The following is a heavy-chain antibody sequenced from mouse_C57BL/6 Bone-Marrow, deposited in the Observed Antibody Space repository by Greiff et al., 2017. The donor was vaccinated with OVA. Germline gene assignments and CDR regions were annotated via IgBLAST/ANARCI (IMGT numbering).Heavy chain of an antibody. CDR1: GYSFTDYY. CDR3: DYYGSSYAMDY. V-gene: IGHV1-39*01. CDR2: INPNYGAT. Sequence: VQLQQSGPELVKPGASVKISCKASGYSFTDYYMNWVKQSNGKSLEWIGEINPNYGATSYNQKFKGKATLTVDQSSSTAYMQLNSLTSEDSAVYYCDYYGSSYAMDYWGQGTSVTVSS. J-gene: IGHJ4*01. D-gene: IGHD1-1*01.